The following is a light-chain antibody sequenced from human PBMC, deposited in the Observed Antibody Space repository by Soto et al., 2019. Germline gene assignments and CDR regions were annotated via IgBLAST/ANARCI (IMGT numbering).Light chain of an antibody. CDR1: SSDVGGYNY. CDR3: SSYTSSSTYV. J-gene: IGLJ1*01. V-gene: IGLV2-14*03. CDR2: DVS. Sequence: QSVLTQPASVSGSPGQSITISCTGTSSDVGGYNYVSWYQQYPGKAPKLIIYDVSNRPSGVSNRFSGSKSGNTASLTISGLQAEDEADYYCSSYTSSSTYVFGTGTKVTV.